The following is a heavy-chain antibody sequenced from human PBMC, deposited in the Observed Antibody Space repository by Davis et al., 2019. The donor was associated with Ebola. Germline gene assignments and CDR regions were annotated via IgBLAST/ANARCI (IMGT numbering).Heavy chain of an antibody. D-gene: IGHD3-10*01. J-gene: IGHJ5*02. Sequence: PRGSLRLSCPASGFTFSSYGMHWVRQAPGKVLEWVAVIWYDVSNKYYADSVKGRFTIPRDNAKNSLYLQMNSLRAEETSVYYCAKRAGTWGQGTLVTVSS. V-gene: IGHV3-33*03. CDR2: IWYDVSNK. CDR1: GFTFSSYG. CDR3: AKRAGT.